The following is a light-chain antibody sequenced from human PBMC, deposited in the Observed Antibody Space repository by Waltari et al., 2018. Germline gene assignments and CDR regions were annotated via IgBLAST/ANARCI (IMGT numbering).Light chain of an antibody. Sequence: SYDLPQPSSVSVSPGPTARITCSGDILPKKYGRWFQQKPGQAPVQLIYKDNERPSGIPERFSGSSSGTTVTLTISGAHVDDEADYYCYSAADNAVGVFGGGTKLTV. V-gene: IGLV3-27*01. CDR3: YSAADNAVGV. CDR1: ILPKKY. CDR2: KDN. J-gene: IGLJ3*02.